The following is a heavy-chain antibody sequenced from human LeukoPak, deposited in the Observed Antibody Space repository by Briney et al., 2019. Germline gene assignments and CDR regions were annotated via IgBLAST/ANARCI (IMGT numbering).Heavy chain of an antibody. CDR2: ITNDGRNT. CDR1: GFTFSNYP. V-gene: IGHV3-64D*06. D-gene: IGHD5-18*01. CDR3: VRRADTYGYDC. Sequence: GGSLRLSCSASGFTFSNYPMHWVRQAPGKGLEYVSAITNDGRNTYYADSVKGRFTISRDNSKNTLYLQMDSLTAEDTAVYYCVRRADTYGYDCWGQGTLVTVSS. J-gene: IGHJ4*02.